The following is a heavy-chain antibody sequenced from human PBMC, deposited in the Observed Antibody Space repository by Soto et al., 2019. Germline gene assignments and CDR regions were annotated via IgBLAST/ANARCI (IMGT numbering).Heavy chain of an antibody. V-gene: IGHV1-69*13. CDR2: IIPIFGTA. Sequence: SVKVSCKASVGTFSSYAISWVRQAPGQGLEWMGGIIPIFGTANYAQKFQGRVTTTADESTSTAYMELSSLRSEDTAVYYCARDLGTVVTRHYYYYGMDVWGQGTTVTVSS. CDR3: ARDLGTVVTRHYYYYGMDV. CDR1: VGTFSSYA. J-gene: IGHJ6*02. D-gene: IGHD2-21*02.